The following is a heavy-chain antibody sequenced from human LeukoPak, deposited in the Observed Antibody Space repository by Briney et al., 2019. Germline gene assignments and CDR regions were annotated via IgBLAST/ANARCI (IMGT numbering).Heavy chain of an antibody. CDR3: ARSYDSSGYYGRFFDY. Sequence: SETLSLTCTVSGGSISSGGYYWSWIRQHPGKGLEWIGYIYYSGSTFYNPSLKSRVTISVDTSKNQFSLKLSSVTAADTAVYYCARSYDSSGYYGRFFDYWGQGTLVTVSS. D-gene: IGHD3-22*01. CDR2: IYYSGST. CDR1: GGSISSGGYY. V-gene: IGHV4-31*03. J-gene: IGHJ4*02.